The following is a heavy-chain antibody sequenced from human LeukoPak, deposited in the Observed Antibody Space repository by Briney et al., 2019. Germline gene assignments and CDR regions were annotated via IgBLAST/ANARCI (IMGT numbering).Heavy chain of an antibody. CDR2: ISSRSSYI. CDR3: ARVWDCSSTSCLYYYYYGMDV. D-gene: IGHD2-2*01. V-gene: IGHV3-21*01. Sequence: GGSLRLSCAASGFTFSSYSMNWVRQAPGKGREWVSSISSRSSYIYYADSVKGRFTISRDNAKNSLYLQMNSLRAEDTAVYYCARVWDCSSTSCLYYYYYGMDVWGQGTTVTVSS. CDR1: GFTFSSYS. J-gene: IGHJ6*02.